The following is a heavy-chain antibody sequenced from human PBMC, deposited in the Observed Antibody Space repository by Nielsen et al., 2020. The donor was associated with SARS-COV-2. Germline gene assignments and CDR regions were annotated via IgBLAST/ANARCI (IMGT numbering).Heavy chain of an antibody. CDR1: GFTFSSYA. D-gene: IGHD3-10*01. V-gene: IGHV3-30-3*01. CDR3: ARTFGELLLVDY. J-gene: IGHJ4*02. CDR2: ISYDGSNK. Sequence: LKISCAASGFTFSSYAMHWVRQAPGKGLEWVAVISYDGSNKYYADSVKGRFTISRDNSKNTLYLQMNSLRAEDTAVYYCARTFGELLLVDYWGQGTLVTVSS.